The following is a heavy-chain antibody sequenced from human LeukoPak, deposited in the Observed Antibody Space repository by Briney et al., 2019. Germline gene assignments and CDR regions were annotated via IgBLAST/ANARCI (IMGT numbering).Heavy chain of an antibody. J-gene: IGHJ4*02. CDR1: EFVFSDYY. Sequence: GGSLRLSCAASEFVFSDYYMSWIRQAPGKGLEWVSYISDSGSTIYYADSVKGRFTISRDNVKNSLYLQMNGLRAEDTAVYYCAREMEGHYGSGTFFDLWGQGNMVTACS. D-gene: IGHD3-10*01. CDR2: ISDSGSTI. V-gene: IGHV3-11*01. CDR3: AREMEGHYGSGTFFDL.